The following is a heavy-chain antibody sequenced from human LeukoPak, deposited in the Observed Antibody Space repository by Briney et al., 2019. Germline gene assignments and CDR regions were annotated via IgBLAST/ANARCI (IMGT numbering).Heavy chain of an antibody. D-gene: IGHD1-26*01. CDR1: GFMFNTYW. CDR3: ARGSDYTNAFDY. CDR2: SNTDGRTT. J-gene: IGHJ4*02. V-gene: IGHV3-74*01. Sequence: GGSLRLSCAASGFMFNTYWMHWVRHAPGKGLVWVSRSNTDGRTTNYADSVKGRFTISRDNAKNTLYLQMNSLRTEDTAVYYCARGSDYTNAFDYWGQGTLVTVSS.